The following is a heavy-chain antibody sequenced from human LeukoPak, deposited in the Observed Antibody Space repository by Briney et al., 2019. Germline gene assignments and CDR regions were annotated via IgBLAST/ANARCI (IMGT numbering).Heavy chain of an antibody. CDR2: MNPNSGNT. V-gene: IGHV1-8*01. D-gene: IGHD3-10*01. CDR1: GYTFTSYD. CDR3: ARGRPLWFGEFLHYYYGMDV. Sequence: ASVKVSCKASGYTFTSYDINWARQATGQGLEWMGWMNPNSGNTGYAQKFQGRVTMTRNTSISTAYMELSSLRSEDTAVYYCARGRPLWFGEFLHYYYGMDVWGQGTTVTVSS. J-gene: IGHJ6*02.